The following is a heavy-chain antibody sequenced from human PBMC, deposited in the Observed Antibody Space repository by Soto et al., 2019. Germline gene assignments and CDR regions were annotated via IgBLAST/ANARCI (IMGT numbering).Heavy chain of an antibody. CDR1: GGSIISYY. D-gene: IGHD3-9*01. Sequence: EPLSLTCTVSGGSIISYYWSWIRQPPGKGLEWIGYIYYSGSTNYNPSLKSRVTISVDTSKNQFSLKLSSVTAADTAVYYCARGSYYDILTGYYTTMYFAYWGQGTLVTVSS. CDR2: IYYSGST. V-gene: IGHV4-59*01. CDR3: ARGSYYDILTGYYTTMYFAY. J-gene: IGHJ4*02.